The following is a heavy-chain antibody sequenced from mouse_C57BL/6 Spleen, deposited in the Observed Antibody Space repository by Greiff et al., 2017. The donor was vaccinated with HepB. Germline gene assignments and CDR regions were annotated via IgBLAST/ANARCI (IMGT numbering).Heavy chain of an antibody. D-gene: IGHD3-2*02. CDR3: ASPTAQARFDY. CDR1: GYTFTSYW. Sequence: QVQLKESGTELVKPGASVKLSCKASGYTFTSYWMHWVKQRPGQGLEWIGNINPSNGGTNYNEKFKSKATLTVDKSSSTAYMQLSSLTSEDSAVYYCASPTAQARFDYWGQGTTLTVSS. J-gene: IGHJ2*01. CDR2: INPSNGGT. V-gene: IGHV1-53*01.